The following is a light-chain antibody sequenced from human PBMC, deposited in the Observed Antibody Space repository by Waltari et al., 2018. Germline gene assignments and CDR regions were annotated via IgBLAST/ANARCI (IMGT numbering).Light chain of an antibody. CDR2: RDY. J-gene: IGLJ2*01. Sequence: QSVLTQPPSASGNPGRRVSLSCSGSSSNIGSNSVNWYQQLPGTAPKLLIYRDYQRPSGVPDRFSGSKSGTSASLAISWLQSEDEADYYCAAWDDSLNAVIFGGGTKLTVL. V-gene: IGLV1-44*01. CDR3: AAWDDSLNAVI. CDR1: SSNIGSNS.